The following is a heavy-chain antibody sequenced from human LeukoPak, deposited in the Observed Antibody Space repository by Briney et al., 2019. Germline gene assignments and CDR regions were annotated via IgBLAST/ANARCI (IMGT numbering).Heavy chain of an antibody. V-gene: IGHV3-33*01. CDR3: ATWRGSGSYGGYFDY. CDR1: GFTFSNYG. D-gene: IGHD3-10*01. CDR2: IWCDGSNK. J-gene: IGHJ4*02. Sequence: GGSLRLSCAASGFTFSNYGMHWVRQAPGKGLEWVAIIWCDGSNKYYADSVKGRFTISRDNSKNTLYLQMNSLRVEDTAVYYCATWRGSGSYGGYFDYWGQGTLVTVSS.